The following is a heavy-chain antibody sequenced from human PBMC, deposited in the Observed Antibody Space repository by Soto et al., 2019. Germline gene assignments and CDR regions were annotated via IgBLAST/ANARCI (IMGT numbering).Heavy chain of an antibody. CDR1: GDSIGGGGYS. CDR3: ARVEITVIVVLD. V-gene: IGHV4-30-2*01. CDR2: IYQSGST. Sequence: QLQLQESGSGLVKPSETLSLTCTVSGDSIGGGGYSWSWIRQPPGKGPEWIGYIYQSGSTDYNPSLKSRVTMSIDTSKNNFSLRLSSVTAADTAVYFCARVEITVIVVLDWGQGTLVTVSS. D-gene: IGHD3-22*01. J-gene: IGHJ4*02.